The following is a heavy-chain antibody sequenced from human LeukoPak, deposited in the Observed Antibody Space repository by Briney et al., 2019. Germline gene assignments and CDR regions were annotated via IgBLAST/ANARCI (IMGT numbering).Heavy chain of an antibody. CDR1: GYTFTGYY. D-gene: IGHD5-18*01. CDR3: ATSGYSYGHLNGIDY. V-gene: IGHV1-2*06. CDR2: INPNSGGT. Sequence: GASVKVSCKASGYTFTGYYMHWVRQAPGQGLEWMGRINPNSGGTNYAQKFQGRVTMTRDTSISTAYMELSRLRSEDTAVYYCATSGYSYGHLNGIDYWGQGTLVTVSS. J-gene: IGHJ4*02.